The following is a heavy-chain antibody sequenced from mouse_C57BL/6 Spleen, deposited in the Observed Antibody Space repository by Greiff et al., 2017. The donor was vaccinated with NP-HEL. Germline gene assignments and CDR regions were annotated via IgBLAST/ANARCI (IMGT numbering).Heavy chain of an antibody. V-gene: IGHV1-55*01. CDR1: GYTFTSYW. Sequence: QVQLQQPGAELVKPGASVKMSCKASGYTFTSYWITWVKQRPGQGLEWIGDIYPGSGSTNYNEKFKSKATLTVDTSSSTAYMQLSSLTSEDSAVYYCARQIYGNNWVAYWGQGTLVTVSA. J-gene: IGHJ3*01. CDR2: IYPGSGST. CDR3: ARQIYGNNWVAY. D-gene: IGHD2-1*01.